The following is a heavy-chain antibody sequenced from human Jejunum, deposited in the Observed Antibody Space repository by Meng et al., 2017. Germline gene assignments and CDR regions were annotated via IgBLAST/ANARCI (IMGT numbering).Heavy chain of an antibody. V-gene: IGHV1-18*01. CDR3: ARVASFVSDY. J-gene: IGHJ4*02. D-gene: IGHD3-3*01. Sequence: VQLGQSGAEVKKPGASVKVSCKASGYTFNTYGISWVRQAPGQGLEWMGWINAYNGNTNYEEKLQGRVTMTTDTSTSTAYMELRNLRSDDTAVYYCARVASFVSDYWGQGTLVTVSS. CDR2: INAYNGNT. CDR1: GYTFNTYG.